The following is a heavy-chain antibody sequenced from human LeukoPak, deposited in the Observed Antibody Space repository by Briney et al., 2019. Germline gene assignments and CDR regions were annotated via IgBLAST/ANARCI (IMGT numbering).Heavy chain of an antibody. CDR1: GGSFTAYY. Sequence: SETLSLTCNVSGGSFTAYYWAWIRQPPGKGLEWIGEVNESGTTYYSPSLRSRVTVSIETFKNQFSLKLSSVTAADTAVYYCARHGGNGSGSPLAFDTWGQGTMVTVSS. CDR2: VNESGTT. CDR3: ARHGGNGSGSPLAFDT. V-gene: IGHV4-34*01. D-gene: IGHD3-10*01. J-gene: IGHJ3*02.